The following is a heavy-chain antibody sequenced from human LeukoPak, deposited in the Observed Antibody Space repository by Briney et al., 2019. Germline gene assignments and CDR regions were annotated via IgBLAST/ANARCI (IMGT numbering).Heavy chain of an antibody. Sequence: GGSLRLSCAASGFSFSSYAMSWVRQAPGKGLEWVSAISGSGGSTYYADSVKGRFTISRDNSKNTLYLQMNSLRAEDTAMYFCAKDRIAVASYFDYWGQGTLVTVSS. J-gene: IGHJ4*02. D-gene: IGHD6-19*01. CDR2: ISGSGGST. CDR1: GFSFSSYA. CDR3: AKDRIAVASYFDY. V-gene: IGHV3-23*01.